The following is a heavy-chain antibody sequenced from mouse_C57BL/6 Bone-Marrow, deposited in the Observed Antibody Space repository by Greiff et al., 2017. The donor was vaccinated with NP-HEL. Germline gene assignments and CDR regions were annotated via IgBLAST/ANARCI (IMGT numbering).Heavy chain of an antibody. V-gene: IGHV1-64*01. D-gene: IGHD1-1*01. CDR3: ASTTVVGAY. CDR1: GYTFTSYW. CDR2: IHPNSGST. Sequence: QVQLQQPGAELVKPGASVKMSCKASGYTFTSYWITWVKQRPGQGLEWIGMIHPNSGSTNYNEKFKSKATLTVDKSSSTAYMQLSSLTSEDSAVYYCASTTVVGAYWGQGTLVTVSA. J-gene: IGHJ3*01.